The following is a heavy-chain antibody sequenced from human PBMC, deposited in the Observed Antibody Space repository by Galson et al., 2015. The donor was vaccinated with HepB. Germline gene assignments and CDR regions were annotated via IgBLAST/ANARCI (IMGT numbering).Heavy chain of an antibody. J-gene: IGHJ4*01. CDR3: ATEGTLTAGITVY. V-gene: IGHV1-69-2*01. CDR2: LDPEDGER. Sequence: VKVSCKASGYRFIDYHIHWVLQAPGKGLEWMGRLDPEDGERMYAEKFQDRLTLSADTSTDTAYMELSSLTSEDTAFYYCATEGTLTAGITVYWGHGTLDTVSS. CDR1: GYRFIDYH. D-gene: IGHD1-1*01.